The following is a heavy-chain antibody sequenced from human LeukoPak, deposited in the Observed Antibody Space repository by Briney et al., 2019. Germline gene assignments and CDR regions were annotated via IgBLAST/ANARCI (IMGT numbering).Heavy chain of an antibody. CDR3: ATDQYYYDSSGYPRALYAFDI. Sequence: ASVKVSCKVSGYTLTELSMHWVRQAPGKGLEWMGGFDPEDGETIYAQKSQGRVTMTEDTSTDTAYMELSSLRSEDTAVYYCATDQYYYDSSGYPRALYAFDIWGQGTMVTVSS. CDR2: FDPEDGET. CDR1: GYTLTELS. J-gene: IGHJ3*02. D-gene: IGHD3-22*01. V-gene: IGHV1-24*01.